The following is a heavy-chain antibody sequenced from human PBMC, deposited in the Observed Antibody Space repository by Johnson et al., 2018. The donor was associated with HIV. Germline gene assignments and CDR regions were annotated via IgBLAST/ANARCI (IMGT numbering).Heavy chain of an antibody. CDR2: IYSGGST. CDR3: ARDRPIAPFDI. J-gene: IGHJ3*02. CDR1: GFTFSSYW. Sequence: VQLVESGGGLVQPGGSLRLSCAASGFTFSSYWMSWVRQAPGKGLEWVSVIYSGGSTYYADSVKGRFTISRDNSKNTLYLQMNSLRAEDTAVYYCARDRPIAPFDIWGQGTMVTVSS. D-gene: IGHD3-22*01. V-gene: IGHV3-66*02.